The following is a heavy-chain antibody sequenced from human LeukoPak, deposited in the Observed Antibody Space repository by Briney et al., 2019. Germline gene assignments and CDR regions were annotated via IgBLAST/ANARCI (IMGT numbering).Heavy chain of an antibody. CDR1: GFTFSSYA. Sequence: AGSLRLSCAASGFTFSSYAMSWVRQAPGKGLEWVSAISGSGGSTYYADSVKGRFTISRDNSKNTLYLQMNSLRAEDTAVYYCAKETNVWLRGSGSGHFDYWGPGTLVTVSS. V-gene: IGHV3-23*01. CDR2: ISGSGGST. D-gene: IGHD3-10*01. CDR3: AKETNVWLRGSGSGHFDY. J-gene: IGHJ4*02.